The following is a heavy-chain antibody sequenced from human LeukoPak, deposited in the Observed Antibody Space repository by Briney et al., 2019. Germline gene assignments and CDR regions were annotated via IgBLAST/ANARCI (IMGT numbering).Heavy chain of an antibody. CDR3: ARGKRVLRYFDWLSALDY. Sequence: PSETLSLTCAVYGGSFSGYYWSWIRQPPGKGLEWIGEINHSGSTNYNPSLKSRVTISVDTSKNQFSLKLSSVTAADTAVYYCARGKRVLRYFDWLSALDYWGQGTLVTVSS. D-gene: IGHD3-9*01. CDR2: INHSGST. V-gene: IGHV4-34*01. CDR1: GGSFSGYY. J-gene: IGHJ4*02.